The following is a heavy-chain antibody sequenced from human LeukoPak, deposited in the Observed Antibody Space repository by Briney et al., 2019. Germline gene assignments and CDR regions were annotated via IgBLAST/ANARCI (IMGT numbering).Heavy chain of an antibody. Sequence: GRSLRLSCAPSGFTFSSSNMHWVRQSPVKGLEWVALISYDGTKTYYGESVKGRFTVSRDNSKNMLFLQMNSLSAEDTAIYYCEREWFGESNWGQGARVTVSS. D-gene: IGHD3-10*01. CDR2: ISYDGTKT. CDR3: EREWFGESN. V-gene: IGHV3-30*04. J-gene: IGHJ4*02. CDR1: GFTFSSSN.